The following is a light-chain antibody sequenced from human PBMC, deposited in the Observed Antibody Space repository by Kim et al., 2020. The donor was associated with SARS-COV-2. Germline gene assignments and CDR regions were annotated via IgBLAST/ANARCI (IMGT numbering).Light chain of an antibody. Sequence: DIQMTQSPSTLSASVGDRVTITCRASRTMSTWLAWYQQKPGKPPKLLIYKASNLQNGVPSRFSGGGSGTEFTLTINSLQPDDFATYYCQQYSSFWTFGQGTKVDIK. J-gene: IGKJ1*01. V-gene: IGKV1-5*03. CDR3: QQYSSFWT. CDR2: KAS. CDR1: RTMSTW.